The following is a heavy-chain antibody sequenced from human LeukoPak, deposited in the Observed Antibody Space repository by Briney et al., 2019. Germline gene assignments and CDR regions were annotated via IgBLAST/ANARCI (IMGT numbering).Heavy chain of an antibody. Sequence: PGGSLRLSCAASGFTFNNYAMSWVRQAPGKGLDWVSGISSGGGSTYYADSVKGRFTISRDNSKNTLCLQMNSLRVEDTALYYCGKGMYYDILSGYVLDYWGQGTLVTVSS. D-gene: IGHD3-9*01. J-gene: IGHJ4*02. CDR2: ISSGGGST. CDR1: GFTFNNYA. CDR3: GKGMYYDILSGYVLDY. V-gene: IGHV3-23*01.